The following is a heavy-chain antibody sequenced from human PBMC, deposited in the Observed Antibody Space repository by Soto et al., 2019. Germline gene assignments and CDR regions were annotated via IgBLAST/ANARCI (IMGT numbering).Heavy chain of an antibody. V-gene: IGHV5-51*01. CDR2: IYPGDSDT. Sequence: GESLKISCNGSGYSFTSYWIGWVRQMPGKGLEWMGIIYPGDSDTRYSPSFQGQVTISADKSISTAYLQWSSLKASDTAMYYCARRTYIAAPGYYYYGMDVWGQGTTVTVSS. CDR3: ARRTYIAAPGYYYYGMDV. CDR1: GYSFTSYW. D-gene: IGHD6-6*01. J-gene: IGHJ6*02.